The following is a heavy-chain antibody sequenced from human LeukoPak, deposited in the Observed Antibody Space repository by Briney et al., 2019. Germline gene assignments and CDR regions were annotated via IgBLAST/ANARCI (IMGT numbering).Heavy chain of an antibody. J-gene: IGHJ4*02. CDR1: GGSISSSSYY. V-gene: IGHV4-39*01. CDR3: ARRIVVTRGFDY. Sequence: PSETLSLTCTVSGGSISSSSYYWGWIRQPPGKGLEWIGSIYYSGSTYYNPSLKGRVTISVDTSKHQSSLKLSSVTAADTAVYYCARRIVVTRGFDYWGQGTLVTVSS. CDR2: IYYSGST. D-gene: IGHD4-23*01.